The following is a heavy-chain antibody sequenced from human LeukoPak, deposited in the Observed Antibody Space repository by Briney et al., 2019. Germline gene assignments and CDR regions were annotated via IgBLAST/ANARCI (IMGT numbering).Heavy chain of an antibody. Sequence: ASVRVSCKSSGYNFPRYGVSWVRLAPGQGLEWMGSIITYNGSTNFPRKFQGRVTMTADTSTSTVYMELGSLRSDDTAVYYCTSGGWVRASHDFDYWGQGTLVTVSS. D-gene: IGHD6-19*01. CDR1: GYNFPRYG. CDR3: TSGGWVRASHDFDY. J-gene: IGHJ4*02. V-gene: IGHV1-18*01. CDR2: IITYNGST.